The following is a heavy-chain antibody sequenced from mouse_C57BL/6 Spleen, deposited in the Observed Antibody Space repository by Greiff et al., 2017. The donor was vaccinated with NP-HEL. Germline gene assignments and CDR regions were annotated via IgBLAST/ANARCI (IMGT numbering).Heavy chain of an antibody. CDR3: ASSYSNGFAY. V-gene: IGHV1-18*01. Sequence: VQLKESGPELVKPGASVKIPCKASGYTFTDYNMDWVKQSHGKSLEWIGDINPNNGGTIYNQKFKGKATLTVDKSSSTAYMELRSLTSEDTAVYYCASSYSNGFAYWGQGTLVTVSA. D-gene: IGHD2-5*01. CDR1: GYTFTDYN. CDR2: INPNNGGT. J-gene: IGHJ3*01.